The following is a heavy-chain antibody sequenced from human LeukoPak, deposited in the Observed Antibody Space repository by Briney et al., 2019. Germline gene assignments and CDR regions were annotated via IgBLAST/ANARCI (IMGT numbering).Heavy chain of an antibody. Sequence: SETLSLTCTVSGGSISSYYWSWIRQPPGKGLEWIGYIYYSGSTNYNPSLKSRVPISVDTSKNQFSLKLSSVTAADTAVYYCARLSASYLYYFNCWGQGTLVTVSS. D-gene: IGHD1-26*01. CDR2: IYYSGST. J-gene: IGHJ4*02. CDR3: ARLSASYLYYFNC. V-gene: IGHV4-59*01. CDR1: GGSISSYY.